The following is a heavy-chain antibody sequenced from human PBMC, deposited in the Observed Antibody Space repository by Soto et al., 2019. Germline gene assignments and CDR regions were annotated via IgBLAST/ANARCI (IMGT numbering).Heavy chain of an antibody. CDR2: INPNSGGT. Sequence: QVQLVQSGAEVKKPGASVKVSCKASGYTFTGYYMHWVRQAPGQGLEWMGWINPNSGGTNYAQKFQGWVTMTRDTAISTAYMELSRLRSDDTAVYYCARCHHPAEGYAFDIWGQGTMVTVSS. CDR1: GYTFTGYY. CDR3: ARCHHPAEGYAFDI. D-gene: IGHD6-13*01. V-gene: IGHV1-2*04. J-gene: IGHJ3*02.